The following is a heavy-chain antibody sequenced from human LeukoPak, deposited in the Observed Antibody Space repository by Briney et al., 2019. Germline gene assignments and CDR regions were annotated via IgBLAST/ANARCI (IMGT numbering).Heavy chain of an antibody. D-gene: IGHD3-22*01. V-gene: IGHV3-64*01. CDR3: ARGYYDSSGLAPQAGVGSLFDYFDY. Sequence: GGSLRLSCAASGFTFSSYAMHWVRQAPGKGLEYVSAISSNGGSTYYANSVKGRFTISRDNSKNTLYLQMGSLRAEDMAVYYCARGYYDSSGLAPQAGVGSLFDYFDYWGQGTLVTVSS. CDR2: ISSNGGST. CDR1: GFTFSSYA. J-gene: IGHJ4*02.